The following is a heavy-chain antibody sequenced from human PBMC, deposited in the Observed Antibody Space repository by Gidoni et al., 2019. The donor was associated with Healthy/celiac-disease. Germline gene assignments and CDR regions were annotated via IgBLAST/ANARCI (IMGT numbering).Heavy chain of an antibody. V-gene: IGHV3-15*01. D-gene: IGHD4-17*01. CDR1: GFTFSNAW. Sequence: ELHLVESGGGLVKPGVSLRLSCAASGFTFSNAWMSWVLQAPGKGLEWVGSIKSKTDGGTTDYAAPVKGRFTISIDDSKNTLYLQMNSLKTEDTAVYYCTTDQRRLRGVWFDPWGQGTLVTVSS. J-gene: IGHJ5*02. CDR3: TTDQRRLRGVWFDP. CDR2: IKSKTDGGTT.